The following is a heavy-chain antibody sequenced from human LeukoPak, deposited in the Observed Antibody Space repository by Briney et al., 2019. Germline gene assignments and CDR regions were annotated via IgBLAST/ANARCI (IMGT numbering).Heavy chain of an antibody. V-gene: IGHV1-46*01. CDR1: GYTFTSYY. CDR3: ARGVEGYYYDSSGYYPFDY. J-gene: IGHJ4*02. Sequence: ASVKVSCKASGYTFTSYYMHWVRQAPGQGLEWMGIINPSGGSTSYAQKFQGRVTMTRDTSTSTVYMELSSLRSEDTAVYYCARGVEGYYYDSSGYYPFDYWGQGTLVTVSS. D-gene: IGHD3-22*01. CDR2: INPSGGST.